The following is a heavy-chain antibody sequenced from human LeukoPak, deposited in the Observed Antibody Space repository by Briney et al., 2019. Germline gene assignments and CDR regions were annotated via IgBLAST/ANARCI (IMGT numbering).Heavy chain of an antibody. Sequence: ASVRVSCKASGYIFADYYMHWLRQAPGQGLEWVAWINPKTGDTKYAQKFQGRVTVAWDTSVSTTYMELSRLTYEDTAVYYCAREMDYYHYWGQRTVVTVS. CDR1: GYIFADYY. CDR2: INPKTGDT. CDR3: AREMDYYHY. V-gene: IGHV1-2*02. J-gene: IGHJ4*02. D-gene: IGHD2-8*01.